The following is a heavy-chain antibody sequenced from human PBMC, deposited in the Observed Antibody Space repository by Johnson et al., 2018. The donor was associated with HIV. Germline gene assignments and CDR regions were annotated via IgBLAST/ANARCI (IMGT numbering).Heavy chain of an antibody. J-gene: IGHJ3*02. CDR1: GFTFSSYW. D-gene: IGHD6-19*01. CDR2: IKQDGSAK. CDR3: AVIAVAGGGAFDI. V-gene: IGHV3-7*03. Sequence: VQLVESGGGLVQPGGSLRLSCAASGFTFSSYWMSWVRQAPGKGLEWVANIKQDGSAKYYGDSVKGRFTISRDNAKNSLYLQMNSLRAEDTALYYCAVIAVAGGGAFDIWGQGTMVTVSS.